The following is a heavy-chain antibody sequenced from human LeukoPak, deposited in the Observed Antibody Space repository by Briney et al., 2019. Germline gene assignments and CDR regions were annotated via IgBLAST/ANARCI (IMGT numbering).Heavy chain of an antibody. CDR3: ARDIWLQVFDY. CDR1: GYSLSSGYY. D-gene: IGHD5-24*01. J-gene: IGHJ4*02. V-gene: IGHV4-38-2*02. CDR2: IYHSGST. Sequence: SETLSLTCAVSGYSLSSGYYWGWIRQPPGKGLEWIGSIYHSGSTYYNPSLKSRVTISVDTSKNQFSLKLSSVTAADTAVYYCARDIWLQVFDYWGQGTLVTVSS.